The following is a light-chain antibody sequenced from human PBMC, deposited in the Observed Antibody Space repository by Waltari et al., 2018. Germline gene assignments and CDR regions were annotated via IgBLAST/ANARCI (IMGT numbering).Light chain of an antibody. V-gene: IGKV1-5*03. CDR3: QQYNSYSWT. Sequence: DIQMTQSPSTLSASVGARVTITCRASHSVRTYLAWYQQKPGKAPKLLIYKTSTLESGVPSRFSGSGSGTEFTLTISSLQPDDFATYYCQQYNSYSWTFGQGTEVDIK. CDR2: KTS. J-gene: IGKJ1*01. CDR1: HSVRTY.